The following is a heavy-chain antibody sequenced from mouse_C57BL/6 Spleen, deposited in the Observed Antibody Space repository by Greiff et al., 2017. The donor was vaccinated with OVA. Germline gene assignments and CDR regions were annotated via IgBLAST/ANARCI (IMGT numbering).Heavy chain of an antibody. V-gene: IGHV1-55*01. J-gene: IGHJ2*01. CDR1: GYTFTSYW. D-gene: IGHD2-3*01. Sequence: QVQLQQPGAELVKPGASVKMSCKASGYTFTSYWITWVKQRPGQGLEWIGDIYPGSGSTNYNEKFKSKATLTVDTSSSTAYMQLSSLTSEDSAVYYYARVSGYDGYYGYWGQGTTLTVSS. CDR2: IYPGSGST. CDR3: ARVSGYDGYYGY.